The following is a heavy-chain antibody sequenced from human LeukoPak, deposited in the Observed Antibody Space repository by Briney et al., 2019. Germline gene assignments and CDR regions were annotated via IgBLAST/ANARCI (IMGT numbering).Heavy chain of an antibody. CDR2: ISSGSGSM. D-gene: IGHD3-3*01. J-gene: IGHJ4*02. V-gene: IGHV3-21*04. Sequence: GGSLRLSCAASGFTFNTYTMNWVRQAPGKGLEWVSSISSGSGSMFYIDSVRGRFTISRDNAKNSLFLQMNSLRAEDTAFYYCARHDFWSGFKGGDYWGQGTLVTVSS. CDR1: GFTFNTYT. CDR3: ARHDFWSGFKGGDY.